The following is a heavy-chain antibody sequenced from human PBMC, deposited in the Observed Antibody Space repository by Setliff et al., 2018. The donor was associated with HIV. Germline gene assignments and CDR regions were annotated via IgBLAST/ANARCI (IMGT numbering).Heavy chain of an antibody. J-gene: IGHJ3*02. CDR1: GGSISSNY. V-gene: IGHV4-59*01. CDR2: IYYSGST. CDR3: ARFPLLHKNAFDI. D-gene: IGHD2-15*01. Sequence: SETLSLTCTVSGGSISSNYWSWMRQPPGKGLEWIGHIYYSGSTNCNPSLMSRVTISVDTSRNQFSLNLSSVTAADTAVYYCARFPLLHKNAFDIWGQGTMVTVSS.